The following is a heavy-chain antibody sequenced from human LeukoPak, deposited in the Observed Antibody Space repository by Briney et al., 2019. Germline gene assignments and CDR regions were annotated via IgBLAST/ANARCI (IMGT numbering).Heavy chain of an antibody. Sequence: SETLSLTCTVSGGSISSYYWSWIRQPPGKGLEWIGYIYYSGSTNYNPSLKSRVTTSVDTSKNQFSLKLSSVTAADTAVYYCARDRVAAAGTYDAFDIWGQGTMVTVSS. CDR2: IYYSGST. J-gene: IGHJ3*02. CDR1: GGSISSYY. CDR3: ARDRVAAAGTYDAFDI. V-gene: IGHV4-59*01. D-gene: IGHD6-13*01.